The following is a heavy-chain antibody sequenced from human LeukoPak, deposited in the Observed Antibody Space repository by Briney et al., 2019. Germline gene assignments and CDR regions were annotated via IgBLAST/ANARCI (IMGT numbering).Heavy chain of an antibody. V-gene: IGHV1-46*01. CDR3: AKEYTFHYSRIDY. CDR2: INPSGGST. Sequence: ASVKVSCKASGYTFTSYYMHWVRQAPGQGLEWMGIINPSGGSTSYAQKFQGRVTMTRDMSTSTVYMELSSLRSEDTAVYYCAKEYTFHYSRIDYWGQGTLVTVSS. D-gene: IGHD2-2*02. CDR1: GYTFTSYY. J-gene: IGHJ4*02.